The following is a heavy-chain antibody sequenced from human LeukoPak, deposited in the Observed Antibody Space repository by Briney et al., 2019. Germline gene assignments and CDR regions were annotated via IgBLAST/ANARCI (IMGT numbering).Heavy chain of an antibody. CDR3: AKDLFYGGNYDY. CDR2: INWNGGST. J-gene: IGHJ4*02. V-gene: IGHV3-20*04. D-gene: IGHD4-23*01. CDR1: GFTLYDYG. Sequence: GGSLRLSCAASGFTLYDYGMSWVRQAPGKGLEWVSGINWNGGSTGYVDSVKGRFTISRDNSKNTLYLQMNSLRAEDTAVYYCAKDLFYGGNYDYWGQGTLVTVSS.